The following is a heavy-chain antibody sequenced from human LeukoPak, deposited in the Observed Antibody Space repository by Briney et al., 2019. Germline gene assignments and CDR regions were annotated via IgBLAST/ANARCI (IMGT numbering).Heavy chain of an antibody. CDR3: ARESDNTATGY. J-gene: IGHJ4*02. Sequence: ASVKVSSKASGYTFTSYYMPSVRQAPGQGLEWMGIINPSGGSTSYAQKFQGRVTMTTDTSTSTAYMELRSLRSDDTAVYYCARESDNTATGYWGQGTLVTVSS. V-gene: IGHV1-46*01. D-gene: IGHD1-26*01. CDR1: GYTFTSYY. CDR2: INPSGGST.